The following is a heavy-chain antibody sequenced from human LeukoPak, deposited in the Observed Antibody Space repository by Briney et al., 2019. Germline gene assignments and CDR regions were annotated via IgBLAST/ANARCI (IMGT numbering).Heavy chain of an antibody. CDR1: GYSISSGYY. V-gene: IGHV4-38-2*02. D-gene: IGHD3-16*02. Sequence: SGTLSLTCAVSGYSISSGYYWGWIRPPPGKGLEWIGNIYHDGTTYYNPSLKSRVTISIDRSKNQFSLKLTSVTAADTAVYYCARDSPALITFGGVIAPDYWGPGTLVTVSS. CDR3: ARDSPALITFGGVIAPDY. CDR2: IYHDGTT. J-gene: IGHJ4*02.